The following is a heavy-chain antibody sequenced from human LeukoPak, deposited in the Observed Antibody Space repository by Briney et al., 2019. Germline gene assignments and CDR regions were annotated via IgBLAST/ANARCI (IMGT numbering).Heavy chain of an antibody. CDR3: AKDRGNWNLPELLN. Sequence: GGSLRLSCAASGFTVSSNYMSWVRQAPGKGLEWVAFIRSDTSNKYYADSVKGRFTISRDNSKNTLYLQMNSLRAEDSAVYYCAKDRGNWNLPELLNWGQGALVTVSS. CDR1: GFTVSSNY. CDR2: IRSDTSNK. V-gene: IGHV3-30*02. J-gene: IGHJ4*02. D-gene: IGHD1-20*01.